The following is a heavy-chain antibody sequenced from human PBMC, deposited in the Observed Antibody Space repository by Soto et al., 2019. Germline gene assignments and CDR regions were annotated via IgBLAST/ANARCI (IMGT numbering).Heavy chain of an antibody. CDR2: ISYDGSNK. J-gene: IGHJ4*02. CDR1: GFTFSSYG. Sequence: QVQLVESGGGVVQPGRSLRLSCAASGFTFSSYGMHWVRQAPGKGLEWVAVISYDGSNKYYADSVKGRFTISRDNSKNTLDLKMNSLRSEDMAVHYCAKAYSGQLLDYWGQGTLVTVSS. CDR3: AKAYSGQLLDY. D-gene: IGHD1-26*01. V-gene: IGHV3-30*18.